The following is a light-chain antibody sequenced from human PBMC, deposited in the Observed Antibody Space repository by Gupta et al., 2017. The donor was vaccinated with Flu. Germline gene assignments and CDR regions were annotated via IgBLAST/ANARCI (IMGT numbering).Light chain of an antibody. J-gene: IGKJ3*01. CDR2: KVA. CDR3: MQTTDWPPVT. Sequence: SCRASQGLQSSDGNTYLNWFQQRPGQSPRRLIYKVANRDSWVPDRFSGSGSGTNFTLRISRVEAEDVAIDYCMQTTDWPPVTFGPGTKLDI. V-gene: IGKV2-30*01. CDR1: QGLQSSDGNTY.